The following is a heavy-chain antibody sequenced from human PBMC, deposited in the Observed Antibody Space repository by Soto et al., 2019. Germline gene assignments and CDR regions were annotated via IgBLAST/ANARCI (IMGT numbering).Heavy chain of an antibody. CDR2: VYYSGST. V-gene: IGHV4-59*12. CDR1: GGSITNYD. D-gene: IGHD6-6*01. CDR3: ARKYSSRGWFDP. J-gene: IGHJ5*02. Sequence: SGTLSLTCTISGGSITNYDWSWIRQPPGKGLEWIGYVYYSGSTKYNPSLESRVTISADTSKNQFSLKLSSVTAADTAVYYCARKYSSRGWFDPWGQGTLVTVSS.